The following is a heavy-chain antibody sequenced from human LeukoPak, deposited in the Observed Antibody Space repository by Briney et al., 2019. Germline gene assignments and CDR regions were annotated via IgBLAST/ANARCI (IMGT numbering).Heavy chain of an antibody. Sequence: SETLSLTCTVSGGSISSYYWSWIRQPPGKGLEWIGYIYYSGSTNYNPSLKSRVTISVDTSKNQFSLRLSSVTAADTAVYYCARGYCSGGSCYRYYYYYYYMDVWGKGTTVTVSS. CDR1: GGSISSYY. CDR3: ARGYCSGGSCYRYYYYYYYMDV. V-gene: IGHV4-59*01. D-gene: IGHD2-15*01. CDR2: IYYSGST. J-gene: IGHJ6*03.